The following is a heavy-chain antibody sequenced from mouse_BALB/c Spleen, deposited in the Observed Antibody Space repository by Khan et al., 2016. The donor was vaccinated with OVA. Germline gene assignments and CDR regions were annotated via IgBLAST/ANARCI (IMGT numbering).Heavy chain of an antibody. V-gene: IGHV9-4*02. CDR2: INTHSGVP. CDR3: ARGVGAYYRSDGGAMDY. Sequence: QIQLVQSGPELKKPGETVRISCKASGYTFTTAGMQWVQKMPGKGLKWIGWINTHSGVPKYAEDFKGRFAFSLETSASTAYLQISNLKNEDTATYFCARGVGAYYRSDGGAMDYWGQGTSVTVSS. CDR1: GYTFTTAG. J-gene: IGHJ4*01. D-gene: IGHD2-14*01.